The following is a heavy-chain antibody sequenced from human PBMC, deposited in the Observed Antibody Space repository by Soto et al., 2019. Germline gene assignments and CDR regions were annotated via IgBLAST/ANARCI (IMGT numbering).Heavy chain of an antibody. Sequence: RASVKVSCKASGGTFSSYAISWVRQAPGQGLEWMGGIIPIFGTANYAQKFQGRVTITADESTSTAYMELSSLRSEDTAVYYCARGDMPWAYYYYGMDVWGQGTTVTVSS. CDR3: ARGDMPWAYYYYGMDV. CDR1: GGTFSSYA. CDR2: IIPIFGTA. J-gene: IGHJ6*02. D-gene: IGHD2-2*01. V-gene: IGHV1-69*13.